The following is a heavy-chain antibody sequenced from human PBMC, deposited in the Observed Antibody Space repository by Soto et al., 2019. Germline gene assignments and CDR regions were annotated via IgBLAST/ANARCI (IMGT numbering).Heavy chain of an antibody. CDR3: ARGRRQQLVRSQYNWFDP. CDR2: INHSGST. J-gene: IGHJ5*02. D-gene: IGHD6-13*01. Sequence: QVQLQQWGAGLLKPSETLSLTCAVYGGSFSDYYWSWIRQPPGKGLEWIGEINHSGSTNYNPSFKSRVXXXXXXXXXXXXXXXXXXXXXXXXXXXXARGRRQQLVRSQYNWFDPWGQGTLVTVSS. CDR1: GGSFSDYY. V-gene: IGHV4-34*01.